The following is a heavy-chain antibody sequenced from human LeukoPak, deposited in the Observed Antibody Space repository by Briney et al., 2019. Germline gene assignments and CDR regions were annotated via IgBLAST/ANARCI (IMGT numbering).Heavy chain of an antibody. D-gene: IGHD7-27*01. CDR2: IKVDGTDK. J-gene: IGHJ4*02. Sequence: GGSLRLSCAASGFGFSNYWMSWVRQAPGKGLEWVAYIKVDGTDKYYLDSVEGRFTISRDNAKNSLYLQMNRLRAGDTAVYYCTTIGGLGTDDYWGQGTLVTVSS. V-gene: IGHV3-7*01. CDR3: TTIGGLGTDDY. CDR1: GFGFSNYW.